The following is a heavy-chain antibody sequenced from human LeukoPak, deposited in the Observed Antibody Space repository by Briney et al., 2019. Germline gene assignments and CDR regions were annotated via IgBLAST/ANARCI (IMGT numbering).Heavy chain of an antibody. CDR1: GYTFTSYY. Sequence: ASVKASCKASGYTFTSYYMHWVRQAPGQGLEWMGITNPSGGSTSYAQKFQGRVTMTRDTSTSTVYMELSSLRSEDTAVYYCARDWSPGHCSGGSCYSEYFDYWGQGTLVTVSS. CDR2: TNPSGGST. V-gene: IGHV1-46*01. D-gene: IGHD2-15*01. J-gene: IGHJ4*02. CDR3: ARDWSPGHCSGGSCYSEYFDY.